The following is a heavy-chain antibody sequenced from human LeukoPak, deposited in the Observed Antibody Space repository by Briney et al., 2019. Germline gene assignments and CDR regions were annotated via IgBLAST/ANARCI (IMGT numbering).Heavy chain of an antibody. D-gene: IGHD3-22*01. CDR1: GGSISSYY. CDR3: AREGARGITMIVVVPFDY. CDR2: IYYSGST. V-gene: IGHV4-59*01. J-gene: IGHJ4*02. Sequence: SETLSLTCTVSGGSISSYYWSWIRQPPGKGLEWIGYIYYSGSTNYNPSLKSRVTISVDTSKNQFSLKLSSVTAADTAVYYCAREGARGITMIVVVPFDYWGQGTLVTVSS.